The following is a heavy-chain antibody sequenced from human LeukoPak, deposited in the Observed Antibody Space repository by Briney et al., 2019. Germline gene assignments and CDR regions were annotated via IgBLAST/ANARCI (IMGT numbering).Heavy chain of an antibody. Sequence: SETLSLTCTVSGGSISSSSYYWGWIRQPPGKGLEWIGSIYYSGSTYYNPSLKSRVTISVDTSKNQFSLKLSSVTAADTAVYYCAREVVAATYYWGQGTLVTVSS. V-gene: IGHV4-39*07. CDR1: GGSISSSSYY. CDR3: AREVVAATYY. D-gene: IGHD2-15*01. J-gene: IGHJ4*02. CDR2: IYYSGST.